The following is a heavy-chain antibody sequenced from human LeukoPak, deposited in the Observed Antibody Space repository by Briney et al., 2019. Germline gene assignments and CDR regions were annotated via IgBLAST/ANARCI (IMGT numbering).Heavy chain of an antibody. Sequence: GGSLRLSCAASGFTFSSYAMSWVRQAPGKGLEWVSAISGSGGSTYYADSVKGRFTISRDNSKNTLYLQMNSLRAEDTAVYYCAKDTDIVVVVAASDYWGQGTLVTVSS. CDR3: AKDTDIVVVVAASDY. CDR2: ISGSGGST. D-gene: IGHD2-15*01. J-gene: IGHJ4*02. V-gene: IGHV3-23*01. CDR1: GFTFSSYA.